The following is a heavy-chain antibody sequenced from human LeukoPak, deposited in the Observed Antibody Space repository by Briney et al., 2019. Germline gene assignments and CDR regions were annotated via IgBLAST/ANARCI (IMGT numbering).Heavy chain of an antibody. J-gene: IGHJ6*02. CDR3: ARDSSSWYSDYYGMDV. D-gene: IGHD6-13*01. Sequence: SSETLSLTCTVSGGSISSYYWSWIRQPPGKGLEWIGNIYYSGSTNYNPSLKSRVTISVDTSKNQFSLKLSSVTAADTAVYYCARDSSSWYSDYYGMDVWGQGTTVTVSS. V-gene: IGHV4-59*01. CDR2: IYYSGST. CDR1: GGSISSYY.